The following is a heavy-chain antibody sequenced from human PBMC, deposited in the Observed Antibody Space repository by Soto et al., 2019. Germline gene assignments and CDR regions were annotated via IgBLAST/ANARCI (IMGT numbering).Heavy chain of an antibody. V-gene: IGHV4-31*03. CDR3: ARRSNYVAYGSGSYMNWFDP. D-gene: IGHD3-10*01. J-gene: IGHJ5*02. CDR2: IFYSGST. Sequence: SETLSLTCTVSGDSISSGGSYWSWIRQRPGKGLEWIGYIFYSGSTNYTPSLKSRVTISPDTSKNQFSLKLSSVTAADTAVYYCARRSNYVAYGSGSYMNWFDPWGQGTLVTVSS. CDR1: GDSISSGGSY.